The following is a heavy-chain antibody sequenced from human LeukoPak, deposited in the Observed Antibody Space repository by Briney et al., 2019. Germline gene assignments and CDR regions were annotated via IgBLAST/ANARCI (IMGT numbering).Heavy chain of an antibody. D-gene: IGHD3-10*01. J-gene: IGHJ1*01. CDR3: ARDLGAQVNFQH. CDR1: GGSFSSYA. V-gene: IGHV1-69*05. Sequence: SVTVSCKASGGSFSSYAFSWVRQAPGQGLEWMGGIIPIFGTANYAQKFQGRVTITTDESTSTAYMELSSLRSEDTAVYYCARDLGAQVNFQHWGQGTLVTVSS. CDR2: IIPIFGTA.